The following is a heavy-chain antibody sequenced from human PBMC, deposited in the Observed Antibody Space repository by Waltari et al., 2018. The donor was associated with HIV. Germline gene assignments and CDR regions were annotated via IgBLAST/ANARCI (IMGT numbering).Heavy chain of an antibody. Sequence: EVQLVESGGGLVQPGGSLRLSCAASGFTFSNYWMSWVRQAPGKGLEGVASIKQDGSERYYVDSVKGRFTISRDNAKNSLYLQMNSLRAEDTAVYYCASLAAAGLSPHENWGQGTLVTVSS. J-gene: IGHJ4*02. CDR2: IKQDGSER. CDR1: GFTFSNYW. CDR3: ASLAAAGLSPHEN. D-gene: IGHD6-13*01. V-gene: IGHV3-7*01.